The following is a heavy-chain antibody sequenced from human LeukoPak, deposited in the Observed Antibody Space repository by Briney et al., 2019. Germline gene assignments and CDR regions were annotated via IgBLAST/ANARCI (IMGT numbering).Heavy chain of an antibody. J-gene: IGHJ4*02. V-gene: IGHV1-69*05. CDR1: GGTFSSYA. CDR3: ASATVTPYYFDY. CDR2: IIPIFGTA. D-gene: IGHD4-17*01. Sequence: SVKVSCKASGGTFSSYAISWARQAPGQGLEWMGGIIPIFGTANYAQKLQGRVTMTTDTSTSTAYMELRSLRSDDTAVYYCASATVTPYYFDYWGQGTLVTVSS.